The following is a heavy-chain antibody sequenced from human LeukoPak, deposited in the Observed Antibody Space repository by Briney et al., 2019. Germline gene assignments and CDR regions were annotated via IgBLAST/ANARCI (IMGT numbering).Heavy chain of an antibody. J-gene: IGHJ6*02. CDR3: ARDFCSGGGWKLFGYYYYGMDV. V-gene: IGHV1-46*01. CDR2: INPSGGST. D-gene: IGHD2-15*01. Sequence: ASVKVSCKASGYTFTSYYMHWVRQAPGQGLEWMRIINPSGGSTSYAQKFQGRVTMTRDTSTSTVYMELSSLRSEDTAVYYCARDFCSGGGWKLFGYYYYGMDVWGQGTTVTVSS. CDR1: GYTFTSYY.